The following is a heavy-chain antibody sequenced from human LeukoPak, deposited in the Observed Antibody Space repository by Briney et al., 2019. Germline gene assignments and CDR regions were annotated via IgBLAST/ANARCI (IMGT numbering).Heavy chain of an antibody. CDR2: IYYSGST. J-gene: IGHJ4*02. CDR1: GGSISSSYYY. Sequence: PSETLSLTCTVSGGSISSSYYYWGWIRQPPGKGLEWIGSIYYSGSTYYNPSLKSRVTISVDTSKNQFSLKLRSVTAADTAVYYCARGSAYCSSTSCYDFDYWGQGTLVTVSS. D-gene: IGHD2-2*01. CDR3: ARGSAYCSSTSCYDFDY. V-gene: IGHV4-39*01.